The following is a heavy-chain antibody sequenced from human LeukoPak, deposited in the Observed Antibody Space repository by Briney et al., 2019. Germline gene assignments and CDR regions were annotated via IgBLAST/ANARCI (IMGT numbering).Heavy chain of an antibody. Sequence: SQTLSLTCTVSGGSISSGSYYWSWIRQPPGKGLEWIGRIYTSGSTYYNPSLKSRVTISVDTSKNQSSLKLSSGTAADSAVYYCATSGYYFNWFDPWGQGTLVTVSS. CDR3: ATSGYYFNWFDP. D-gene: IGHD3-22*01. J-gene: IGHJ5*02. CDR1: GGSISSGSYY. V-gene: IGHV4-61*02. CDR2: IYTSGST.